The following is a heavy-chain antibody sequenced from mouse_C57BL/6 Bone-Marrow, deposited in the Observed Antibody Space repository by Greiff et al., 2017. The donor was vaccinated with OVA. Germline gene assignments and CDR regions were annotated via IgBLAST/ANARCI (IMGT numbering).Heavy chain of an antibody. Sequence: QVQLQQPGTELVKPGASVKLSCKASGYTFPSYWMHWVKQRPGQGLEWIGNINPSNGGTNYNEKFKSKATLTVDKSSSTAYMQLSSLTSEDSAVYYCARFITTVGWYFDVWGTGTTVTVSS. CDR1: GYTFPSYW. V-gene: IGHV1-53*01. J-gene: IGHJ1*03. D-gene: IGHD1-1*01. CDR2: INPSNGGT. CDR3: ARFITTVGWYFDV.